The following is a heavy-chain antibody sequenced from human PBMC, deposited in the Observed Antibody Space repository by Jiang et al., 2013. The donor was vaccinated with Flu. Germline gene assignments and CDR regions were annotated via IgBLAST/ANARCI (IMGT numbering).Heavy chain of an antibody. CDR2: IIPIFNTP. CDR3: ARTHTGTTYYFDV. Sequence: SGAEVKKPGSSVKVSCKASGGTFSSYAITWVRQAPGQGLECMGGIIPIFNTPNYAQRFQGRVTITADESTSTAYMELSGLRSEDTAVYYCARTHTGTTYYFDVWGRGTLVTVSS. J-gene: IGHJ2*01. V-gene: IGHV1-69*01. D-gene: IGHD4-17*01. CDR1: GGTFSSYA.